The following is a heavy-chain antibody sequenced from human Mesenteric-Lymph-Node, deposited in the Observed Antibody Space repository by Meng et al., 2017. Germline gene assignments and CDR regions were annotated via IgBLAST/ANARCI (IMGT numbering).Heavy chain of an antibody. D-gene: IGHD6-13*01. CDR2: MNPNSGNT. CDR3: ARARTQQLVPFDY. V-gene: IGHV1-8*01. Sequence: QGQLVQYGDEVKKPGASVKVSCKASGYTFTSYDINWVRQATGQGLEWMGWMNPNSGNTGYAQKFQGRVTMTRNTSISTAYMELSSLRSEDTAVYYCARARTQQLVPFDYWGQGTLVTVSS. J-gene: IGHJ4*02. CDR1: GYTFTSYD.